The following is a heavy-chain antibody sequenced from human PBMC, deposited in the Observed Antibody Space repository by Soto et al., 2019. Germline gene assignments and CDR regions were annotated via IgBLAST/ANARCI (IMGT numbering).Heavy chain of an antibody. CDR3: ARDVDIVATSGGYFDY. V-gene: IGHV4-30-4*01. CDR2: IYYSGST. J-gene: IGHJ4*02. CDR1: GGSISSGDYY. Sequence: QVQLQESGPGLVKPSQTLSLTCTVSGGSISSGDYYWSWIRQPPAKGLEWIGYIYYSGSTYYNPSLKSRVTISVDTSKNQFSLKLSSVTAADTAVYYCARDVDIVATSGGYFDYWGQGTLVTVSS. D-gene: IGHD5-12*01.